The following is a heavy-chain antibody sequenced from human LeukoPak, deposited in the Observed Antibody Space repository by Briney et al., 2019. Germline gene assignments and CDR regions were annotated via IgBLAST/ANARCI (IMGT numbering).Heavy chain of an antibody. V-gene: IGHV4-59*02. D-gene: IGHD3-10*01. Sequence: SETLSLTCIVSGDSVNDYYWYWIRQPPGKGLEWIGYIYYSGSTDYNPSLKSRVAMSVDTSKNQFSLKLNSVAPADPSRYFGARGGARGSSAFDVWGQGTMVIVSA. J-gene: IGHJ3*01. CDR3: ARGGARGSSAFDV. CDR2: IYYSGST. CDR1: GDSVNDYY.